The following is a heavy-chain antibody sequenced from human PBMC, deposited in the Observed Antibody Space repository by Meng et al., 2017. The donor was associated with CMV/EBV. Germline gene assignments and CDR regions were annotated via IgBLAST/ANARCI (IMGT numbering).Heavy chain of an antibody. CDR3: TRDDRRVTVSPNWFDP. J-gene: IGHJ5*02. CDR2: MHANSGDT. CDR1: GGTFTDYY. V-gene: IGHV1-2*02. D-gene: IGHD4-23*01. Sequence: GASVEVAGETSGGTFTDYYMHGRRRAPRQELVWMRCMHANSGDTSDAEKCEGRVTMASDTCISAAYMELSRLRCDETSVYECTRDDRRVTVSPNWFDPWGQGTLVTVSS.